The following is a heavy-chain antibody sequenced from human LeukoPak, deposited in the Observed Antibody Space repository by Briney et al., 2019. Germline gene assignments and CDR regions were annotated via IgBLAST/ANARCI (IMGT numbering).Heavy chain of an antibody. CDR2: MSADGGGT. V-gene: IGHV3-23*01. J-gene: IGHJ4*02. CDR1: GFTFSSYA. D-gene: IGHD2-15*01. CDR3: AKSSGASTYYFDY. Sequence: GGSLRLSCAASGFTFSSYAMSSVRQAPGKGLEWVSAMSADGGGTYIADSLKGRCTISRDNSKSTLSLQMNSLRAEDTAIYYCAKSSGASTYYFDYWGQGILVTVS.